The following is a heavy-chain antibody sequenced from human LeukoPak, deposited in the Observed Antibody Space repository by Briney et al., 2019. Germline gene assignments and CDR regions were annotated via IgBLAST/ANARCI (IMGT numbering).Heavy chain of an antibody. D-gene: IGHD3-9*01. V-gene: IGHV3-30*02. CDR1: GFTFSSYG. CDR2: IRYDGSNK. J-gene: IGHJ6*03. Sequence: GGSLRLSCAASGFTFSSYGMHWVRQAPGKGLEGVAFIRYDGSNKYYADSVKGRFTISRDNSKNTLYLQMNSLRAEDTAVYYCAKNSHTTGYYPNTIYYYYYMDVWGKGTTVTISS. CDR3: AKNSHTTGYYPNTIYYYYYMDV.